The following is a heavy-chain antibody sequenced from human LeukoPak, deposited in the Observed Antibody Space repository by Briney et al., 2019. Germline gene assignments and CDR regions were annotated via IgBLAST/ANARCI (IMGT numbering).Heavy chain of an antibody. Sequence: GASVKVSCKASGYTFTGYYMHWVRQAPGQGLEWMGWINPNSGGTNYAQKFQGRVTMTRDTSISTAYMELSRLRSDDTAVYYCARGDPRIMVRGVPRGAYFDYWGQGTLVTVSS. V-gene: IGHV1-2*02. J-gene: IGHJ4*02. D-gene: IGHD3-10*01. CDR2: INPNSGGT. CDR1: GYTFTGYY. CDR3: ARGDPRIMVRGVPRGAYFDY.